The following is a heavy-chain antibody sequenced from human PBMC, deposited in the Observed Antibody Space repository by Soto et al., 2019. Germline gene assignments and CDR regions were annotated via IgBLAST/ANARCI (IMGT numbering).Heavy chain of an antibody. CDR1: GFTFSDYY. CDR3: ARDEIMITFGDNWFDP. J-gene: IGHJ5*02. Sequence: GGSLRLSCAASGFTFSDYYMSWIRQAPGKGLEWVSYISSSASTIYYADSVKGRFTISRDNAKNSLYLQMNSLRAEDTAVYYCARDEIMITFGDNWFDPWGQGTLVTVSS. D-gene: IGHD3-16*01. V-gene: IGHV3-11*01. CDR2: ISSSASTI.